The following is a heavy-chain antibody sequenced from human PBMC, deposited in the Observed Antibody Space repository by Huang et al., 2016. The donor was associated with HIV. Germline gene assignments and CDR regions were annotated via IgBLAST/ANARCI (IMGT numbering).Heavy chain of an antibody. V-gene: IGHV3-30-3*01. D-gene: IGHD7-27*01. Sequence: QVQLVESGGGVVQPGKSLILPCAASGFTFSNNAFHGVRKAPGKGLEWMAEISHDSNTKYYAGSVKGRFTVSRDTSKNTLYLEISSLRADDTALYYCTRDRFNWGRAFDIWGQGTMVIVSS. CDR2: ISHDSNTK. J-gene: IGHJ3*02. CDR3: TRDRFNWGRAFDI. CDR1: GFTFSNNA.